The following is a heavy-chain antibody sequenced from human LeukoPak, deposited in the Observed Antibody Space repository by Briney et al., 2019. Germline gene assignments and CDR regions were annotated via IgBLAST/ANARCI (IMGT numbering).Heavy chain of an antibody. CDR3: ARANPYSSSWYLFDY. CDR2: IYYSGST. CDR1: GGSISSYY. D-gene: IGHD6-13*01. Sequence: SETLSPTCTVSGGSISSYYWSWIRQPPGKGLEWIGYIYYSGSTNYNPSLKSRVTIPVDTSKNQFSLKLSSVTAADTAVYYCARANPYSSSWYLFDYWGQGTLVTVSS. J-gene: IGHJ4*02. V-gene: IGHV4-59*01.